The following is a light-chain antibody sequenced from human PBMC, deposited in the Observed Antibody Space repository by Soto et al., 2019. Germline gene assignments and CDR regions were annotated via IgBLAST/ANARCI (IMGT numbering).Light chain of an antibody. Sequence: EIVLTQSPGTLSLSPGERATLSCSASQSVSSSYLAWYQQKPGQAPSLLIYGAFSRATGIPDRFSASGSGTDFTLTISRLEPEDFAVYYCQQYGSSWAFGQGTKVDIK. CDR2: GAF. CDR3: QQYGSSWA. V-gene: IGKV3-20*01. CDR1: QSVSSSY. J-gene: IGKJ1*01.